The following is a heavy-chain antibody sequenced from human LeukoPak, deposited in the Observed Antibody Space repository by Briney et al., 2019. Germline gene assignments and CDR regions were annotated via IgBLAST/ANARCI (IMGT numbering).Heavy chain of an antibody. V-gene: IGHV1-69*13. CDR1: GGTFSSYA. J-gene: IGHJ4*02. D-gene: IGHD4-11*01. CDR2: IIPIFATA. CDR3: ARDRVTTGESFDY. Sequence: ASVKVSCKASGGTFSSYAISWVRQAPGQGLEWMGGIIPIFATANYAQKFEGRVTITADESTSTAYMELSSLRSEDTAVYYCARDRVTTGESFDYWGQGTLVTVSS.